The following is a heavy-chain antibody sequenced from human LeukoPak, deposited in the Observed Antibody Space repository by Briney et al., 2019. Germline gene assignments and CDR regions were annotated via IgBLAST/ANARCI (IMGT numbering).Heavy chain of an antibody. V-gene: IGHV3-11*01. Sequence: GGSLRLSCAASGFTFSDYYMSWIRQAPGKGLEWVSYIGGRGRTIYYADSVKGRFTISRDNAKNSLYLQMDSLRAEDTAVYYCAVSRVTRKSYDAFDIWGQGTMVTVSS. CDR2: IGGRGRTI. CDR3: AVSRVTRKSYDAFDI. J-gene: IGHJ3*02. D-gene: IGHD2-21*02. CDR1: GFTFSDYY.